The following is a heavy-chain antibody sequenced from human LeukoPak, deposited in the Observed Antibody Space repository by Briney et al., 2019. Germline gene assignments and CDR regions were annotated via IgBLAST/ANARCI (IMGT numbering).Heavy chain of an antibody. D-gene: IGHD6-19*01. CDR1: GFTFSSYA. Sequence: GRSLRLSCAASGFTFSSYAMHWVRQAPGQGLEWMGIINPSGGSTSYAQKFQGRVTMTRDTSTSTVYMELSSLRSEDTAVYYCARGEQWLYDYWGQGTLVTVSS. V-gene: IGHV1-46*01. CDR2: INPSGGST. J-gene: IGHJ4*02. CDR3: ARGEQWLYDY.